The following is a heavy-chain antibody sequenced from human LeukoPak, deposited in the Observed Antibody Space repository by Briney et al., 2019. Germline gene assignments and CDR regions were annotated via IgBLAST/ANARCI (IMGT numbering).Heavy chain of an antibody. J-gene: IGHJ6*03. Sequence: PGGSLRLSCAASGFTFDDYGMNWVRQAPGKGLEWVSGINWNGGSTGYADSVKGRFTISRDNSKNTLYLQMNSLRAEDTAVYYCAKDTNYYGPMDVWGKGTTVTISS. V-gene: IGHV3-20*04. D-gene: IGHD3-10*01. CDR3: AKDTNYYGPMDV. CDR2: INWNGGST. CDR1: GFTFDDYG.